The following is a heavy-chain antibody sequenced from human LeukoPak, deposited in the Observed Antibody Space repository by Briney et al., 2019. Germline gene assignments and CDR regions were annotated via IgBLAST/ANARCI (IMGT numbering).Heavy chain of an antibody. V-gene: IGHV1-18*01. CDR1: GYSFTSYC. CDR3: AREGDHQRPDY. CDR2: ISAYTGYT. J-gene: IGHJ4*02. D-gene: IGHD6-25*01. Sequence: GASVKVSCKACGYSFTSYCISWVRQAPGQGLEWMGCISAYTGYTNHAQNFHSRVTMTTDTSTSTADMGLRNLRSDDTAVYYCAREGDHQRPDYWGQGTLVTVSS.